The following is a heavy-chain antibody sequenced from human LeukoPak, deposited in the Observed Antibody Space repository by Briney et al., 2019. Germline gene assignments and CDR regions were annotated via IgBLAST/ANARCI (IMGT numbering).Heavy chain of an antibody. CDR1: GFSFSNAW. CDR2: IKRRKDGGTT. CDR3: TTGPLGYCTNGVCFPFDY. D-gene: IGHD2-8*01. Sequence: GGSLRLSCAASGFSFSNAWMNWVRQAPGKGLEWVGRIKRRKDGGTTDYPAPVKGRFTISRDDSKNTQYLQMNSLKTEDTAVYYCTTGPLGYCTNGVCFPFDYWGQGTLVTVSS. V-gene: IGHV3-15*01. J-gene: IGHJ4*02.